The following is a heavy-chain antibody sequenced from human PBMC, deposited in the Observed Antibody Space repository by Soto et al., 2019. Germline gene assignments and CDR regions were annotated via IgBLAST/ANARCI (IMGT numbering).Heavy chain of an antibody. CDR3: ARAFYGSGSYSLDY. CDR1: GLNFSDHY. V-gene: IGHV3-72*01. Sequence: EVQLVESGGGLVQPGGSLRLSCAASGLNFSDHYMDWVRQAPAKGLEWVGRTRNRANGYTTEYAASVKGRFTISRDDSKNSLYLQMNSLKIEATAVYYCARAFYGSGSYSLDYWGQGALVTVSS. D-gene: IGHD3-10*01. CDR2: TRNRANGYTT. J-gene: IGHJ4*02.